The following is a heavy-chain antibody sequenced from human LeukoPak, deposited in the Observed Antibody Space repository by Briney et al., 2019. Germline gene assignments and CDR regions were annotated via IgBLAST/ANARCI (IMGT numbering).Heavy chain of an antibody. D-gene: IGHD6-6*01. CDR3: ARGGSSSSSPGDY. CDR1: GFTFRSYA. Sequence: GGSLRLSCAASGFTFRSYAMHWVRQAPGKGLEYVSAISSNAESTYYAKSVKGRFTISRDNSKSTLYLQMGSLRAEDMAVYYCARGGSSSSSPGDYWGQGTLVTVSS. V-gene: IGHV3-64*01. CDR2: ISSNAEST. J-gene: IGHJ4*02.